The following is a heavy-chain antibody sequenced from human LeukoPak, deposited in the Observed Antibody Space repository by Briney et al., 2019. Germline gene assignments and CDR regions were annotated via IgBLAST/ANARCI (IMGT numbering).Heavy chain of an antibody. CDR1: GFIFSNYA. CDR2: GGSGGST. CDR3: AKMRGQYYHSYYMDA. Sequence: GGSLRLSCAASGFIFSNYAMTWVRQAPGKGLEWVSYGGSGGSTYYADPVKGRFTVSRDNSKSTLYLQMNSLTAEDTAVYYCAKMRGQYYHSYYMDAWGKGTTVTVSS. V-gene: IGHV3-23*01. J-gene: IGHJ6*03.